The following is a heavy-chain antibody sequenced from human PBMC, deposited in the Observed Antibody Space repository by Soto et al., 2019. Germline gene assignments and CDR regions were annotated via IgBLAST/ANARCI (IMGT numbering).Heavy chain of an antibody. V-gene: IGHV4-59*08. D-gene: IGHD1-1*01. CDR3: AKRGDTTGTRLAFYGMDV. CDR2: IYNSGST. J-gene: IGHJ6*02. CDR1: GGSISSYY. Sequence: SETLSLTCTVSGGSISSYYWSWIRQPPGKGLEWIGYIYNSGSTNYNPSLKSRVTISVDTSKNQFSLKLSSVTAADTAVYYCAKRGDTTGTRLAFYGMDVWGQGTTVTVSS.